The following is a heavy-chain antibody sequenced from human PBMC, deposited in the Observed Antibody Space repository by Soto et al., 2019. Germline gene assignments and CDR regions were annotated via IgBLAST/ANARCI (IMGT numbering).Heavy chain of an antibody. V-gene: IGHV3-72*01. CDR1: GFTFSDHY. D-gene: IGHD6-25*01. CDR2: IKNKANSYTT. J-gene: IGHJ4*02. Sequence: EVQLVESGGGLVQPEGSLRLSCAASGFTFSDHYMDWVRQAPGKGLEWVGRIKNKANSYTTEYAAPVKGRFIISRDDSKNPVFLKETRLKPDDTAVYYCTRGGRGSGRSSDYGGQEFLVTVSS. CDR3: TRGGRGSGRSSDY.